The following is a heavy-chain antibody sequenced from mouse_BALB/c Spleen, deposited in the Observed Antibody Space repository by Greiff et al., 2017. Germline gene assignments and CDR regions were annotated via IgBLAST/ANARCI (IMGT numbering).Heavy chain of an antibody. J-gene: IGHJ2*01. CDR3: ARGYYGSSDYFDY. CDR1: GFTFSSFG. Sequence: DVKLVESGGGLVQPGGSLKLSCAASGFTFSSFGMHWVRQAPEKGLEWVAYISSGSSTIYYADTVTGRFTISRDNPKNTLFLQMTSLRSEDTAMYYCARGYYGSSDYFDYWGQGTTLTVSA. V-gene: IGHV5-17*02. D-gene: IGHD1-1*01. CDR2: ISSGSSTI.